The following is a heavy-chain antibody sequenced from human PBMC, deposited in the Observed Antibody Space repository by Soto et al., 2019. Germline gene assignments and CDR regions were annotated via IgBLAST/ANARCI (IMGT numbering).Heavy chain of an antibody. CDR3: ARVGVWYSRT. J-gene: IGHJ5*02. CDR1: GFTFSSST. V-gene: IGHV3-30*01. D-gene: IGHD1-26*01. Sequence: QVRLVESGGGVVQPGRSLRLSCAASGFTFSSSTIHWVRQAPGKGLEWVAVISDHGRTKNYADSVKGRFTVSRDNSNNTLSLQMDSLTVDDTAVYYCARVGVWYSRTWGQGTLVIVSA. CDR2: ISDHGRTK.